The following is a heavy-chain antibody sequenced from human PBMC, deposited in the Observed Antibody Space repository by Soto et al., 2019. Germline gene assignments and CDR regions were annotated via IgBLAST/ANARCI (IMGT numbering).Heavy chain of an antibody. Sequence: GASVKVSCKASGYTFTGYYMHWVRQAPGQGLEWMGWINPNSGGTNYAQKFQGWVTMTRDTSISTAYMELSRLRSDDTAVYYCARGGTALYSSSWYRYYYYGMDVWGQGTTVTVSS. V-gene: IGHV1-2*04. CDR2: INPNSGGT. D-gene: IGHD6-13*01. CDR3: ARGGTALYSSSWYRYYYYGMDV. CDR1: GYTFTGYY. J-gene: IGHJ6*02.